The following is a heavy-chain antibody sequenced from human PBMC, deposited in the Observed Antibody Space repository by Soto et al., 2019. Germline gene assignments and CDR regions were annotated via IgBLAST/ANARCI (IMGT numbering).Heavy chain of an antibody. D-gene: IGHD3-3*01. CDR3: TTEYDFWSGYGMDV. V-gene: IGHV3-15*01. CDR2: IKSKTDGGTT. CDR1: GFTFSNAW. J-gene: IGHJ6*02. Sequence: PGGSLRLSCAASGFTFSNAWMSWVRQAPGKGLEWVGRIKSKTDGGTTDYAAPVEGRFTISRDDSKNTLYLQMNSLKTEDTAVYYCTTEYDFWSGYGMDVWGQGTTVTVSS.